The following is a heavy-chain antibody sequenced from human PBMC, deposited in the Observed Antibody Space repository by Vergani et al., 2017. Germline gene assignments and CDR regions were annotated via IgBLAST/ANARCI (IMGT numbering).Heavy chain of an antibody. CDR3: ARGAYCSSTSCRPDYYYYGMDV. CDR2: INPSGGST. J-gene: IGHJ6*02. D-gene: IGHD2-2*01. V-gene: IGHV1-46*01. CDR1: GYTFTSYY. Sequence: QVQLVQSGAEVKKPGASVKVSCKASGYTFTSYYMHWVRQAPGQGLEWMGIINPSGGSTSYAQKFQGRVTMTRDTSTSTVYMELSSLRSEDTAVYYCARGAYCSSTSCRPDYYYYGMDVWGQGTTVTVSS.